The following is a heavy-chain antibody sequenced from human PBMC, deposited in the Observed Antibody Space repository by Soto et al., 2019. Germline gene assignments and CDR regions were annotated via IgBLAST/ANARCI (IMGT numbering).Heavy chain of an antibody. CDR1: GFSFSRYD. Sequence: PGGSLRPSCAASGFSFSRYDLHWVRQAPGKGLEWVAMISYDGSDKYFSDSVKGRLTISRDNSKNTVSLEMNSLRTKDTAAYYGAKGVPSPTHPAFYIWGQGTMVTVSS. CDR3: AKGVPSPTHPAFYI. V-gene: IGHV3-30*18. CDR2: ISYDGSDK. J-gene: IGHJ3*02.